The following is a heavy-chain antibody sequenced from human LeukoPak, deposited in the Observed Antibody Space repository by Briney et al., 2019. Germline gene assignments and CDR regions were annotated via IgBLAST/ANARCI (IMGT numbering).Heavy chain of an antibody. CDR2: ISYDGSNK. D-gene: IGHD4-11*01. CDR3: AKAPSSVTTGPSGDY. CDR1: GFTFSSYA. J-gene: IGHJ4*02. Sequence: GGSLRLSCAASGFTFSSYAMHWVRQAPGKGLEWVAVISYDGSNKYYADSVKGRFTISRDNSKNTLYLQMNSLRAEDTAVYYCAKAPSSVTTGPSGDYWGQGTLVTVSS. V-gene: IGHV3-30*04.